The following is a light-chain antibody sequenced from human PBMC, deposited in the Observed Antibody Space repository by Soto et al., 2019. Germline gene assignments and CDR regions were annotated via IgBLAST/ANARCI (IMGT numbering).Light chain of an antibody. J-gene: IGKJ1*01. Sequence: DMKMTLSPSTLSASVRDGVTITCRASQSISGLLAWYQQKPGKAPKLLIYDASSLESGVPSWFSGSGSGTEFTLTISSLQPDDCATYYCQQYNSYRAFGQGTKVDVK. CDR1: QSISGL. CDR3: QQYNSYRA. CDR2: DAS. V-gene: IGKV1-5*01.